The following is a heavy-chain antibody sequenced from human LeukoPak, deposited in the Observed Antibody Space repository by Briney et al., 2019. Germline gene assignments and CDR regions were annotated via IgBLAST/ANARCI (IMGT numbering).Heavy chain of an antibody. J-gene: IGHJ4*02. CDR1: GFTFSNYA. Sequence: PGASLRLSCVASGFTFSNYAMSWVRQAPGKGLEWVSAITGSGTNRYYADSLKGRFTTSRDNSKNTVFLQMNSLRHEDTAIYYCVIWGDYDVLTGYYVPVYWGQGTLVTVAS. CDR2: ITGSGTNR. D-gene: IGHD3-9*01. V-gene: IGHV3-23*01. CDR3: VIWGDYDVLTGYYVPVY.